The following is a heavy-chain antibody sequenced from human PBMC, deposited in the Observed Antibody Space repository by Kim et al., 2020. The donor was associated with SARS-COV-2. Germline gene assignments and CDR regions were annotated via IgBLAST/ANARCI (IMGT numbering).Heavy chain of an antibody. Sequence: GDADSVKDRFTISRDNAKNSLYLQMNSLRAEDTALYYCAKGIYGSGSLPDYWGQGTLVTVSS. CDR3: AKGIYGSGSLPDY. J-gene: IGHJ4*02. D-gene: IGHD3-10*01. V-gene: IGHV3-9*01.